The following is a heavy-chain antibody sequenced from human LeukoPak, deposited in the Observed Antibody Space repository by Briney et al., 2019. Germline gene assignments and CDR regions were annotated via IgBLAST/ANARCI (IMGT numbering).Heavy chain of an antibody. CDR1: GGSISSNY. CDR2: IYYSGSA. Sequence: PSETLSLTCTVSGGSISSNYWSWIRQPPGKGLEWIGYIYYSGSANYNPSLERRVTLSVDTSKNQFSLKLSSVTAADTAVYYCAREYFGSGNSSPSHSDYWGQGTRVTVST. D-gene: IGHD3-10*01. CDR3: AREYFGSGNSSPSHSDY. V-gene: IGHV4-59*01. J-gene: IGHJ4*02.